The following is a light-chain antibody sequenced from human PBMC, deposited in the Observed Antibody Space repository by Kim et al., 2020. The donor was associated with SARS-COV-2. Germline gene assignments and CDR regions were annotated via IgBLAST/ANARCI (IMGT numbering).Light chain of an antibody. V-gene: IGKV1-5*03. Sequence: AAVGARVPITCRASQNITSWLAWYQQKPRKTPNLRICKASRLECAAARRCSRRGSGTEFTLTSSRLQPDDVATYYCQQYKAHPWTFGQGTKVDIK. CDR2: KAS. J-gene: IGKJ1*01. CDR1: QNITSW. CDR3: QQYKAHPWT.